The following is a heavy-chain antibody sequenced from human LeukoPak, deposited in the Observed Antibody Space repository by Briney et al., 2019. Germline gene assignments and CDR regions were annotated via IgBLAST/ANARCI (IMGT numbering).Heavy chain of an antibody. Sequence: MSWGSLRLSCAASGFTFSNAWMSWVRQAPGKGLEWVGRVNSKTDGGTTDYASPVKGRFTISRDDSKNTLYLQMNSLKTEDTAVYYCSTWGAMVNFWFDYWGQGTLDTLSS. V-gene: IGHV3-15*01. CDR2: VNSKTDGGTT. CDR3: STWGAMVNFWFDY. J-gene: IGHJ4*02. CDR1: GFTFSNAW. D-gene: IGHD5-18*01.